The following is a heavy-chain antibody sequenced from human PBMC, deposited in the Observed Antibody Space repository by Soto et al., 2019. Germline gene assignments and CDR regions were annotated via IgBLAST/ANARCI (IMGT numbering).Heavy chain of an antibody. Sequence: SETLSLTCTVSGGSISSYYWSWIRQPPGKGLEWIGYIYYSGSTNYNPSLKSRVTISVDTSKNQFSLKLSSVTAADTAVYYCARDRGIAAAGTDGDYYYYGMDVWGQGTTVTVSS. D-gene: IGHD6-13*01. CDR1: GGSISSYY. CDR2: IYYSGST. CDR3: ARDRGIAAAGTDGDYYYYGMDV. V-gene: IGHV4-59*01. J-gene: IGHJ6*02.